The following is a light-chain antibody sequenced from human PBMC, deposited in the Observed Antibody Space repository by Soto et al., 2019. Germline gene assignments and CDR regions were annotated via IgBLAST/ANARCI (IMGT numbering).Light chain of an antibody. J-gene: IGKJ1*01. CDR1: QSISSW. V-gene: IGKV1-5*03. CDR2: KAS. CDR3: QQFHSFSPT. Sequence: DIQMTQSPSTLSASVGDRVTITCRASQSISSWLAWYQQKPRKAPKLLIYKASSLESGVPSRFSGSGSGTEFTLTISSLQPDDFATYYCQQFHSFSPTFGQGTKVDIK.